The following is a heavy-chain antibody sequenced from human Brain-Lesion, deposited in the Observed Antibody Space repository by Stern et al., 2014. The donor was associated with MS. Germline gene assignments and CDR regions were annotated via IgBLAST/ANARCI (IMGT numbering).Heavy chain of an antibody. CDR1: GGSISSGGYY. CDR3: ARGRVVPGFQYYATDV. D-gene: IGHD2-2*01. J-gene: IGHJ6*02. Sequence: VQLVESGPGLVKPSQTLSLSCTVSGGSISSGGYYWSWIRQPAGKGLEWIGRIFKSGSTSYNPSLKGRVTISIDTSKNQFSLRLNSMTAADTAVYYCARGRVVPGFQYYATDVWGQGTTVIVSS. CDR2: IFKSGST. V-gene: IGHV4-61*02.